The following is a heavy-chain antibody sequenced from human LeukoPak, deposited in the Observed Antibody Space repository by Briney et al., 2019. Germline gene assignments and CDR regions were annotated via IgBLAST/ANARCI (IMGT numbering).Heavy chain of an antibody. CDR2: IIPILGIA. CDR1: GGTFSSYA. D-gene: IGHD5-12*01. J-gene: IGHJ4*02. CDR3: ARDVSGYSGYVHSFDY. V-gene: IGHV1-69*04. Sequence: SVKVSCKASGGTFSSYAISWVRQAPGQGLEWMGGIIPILGIANYAQKFQGRVTITADKSTSTAYMELSSLRSEDTAVYYCARDVSGYSGYVHSFDYWGQGTLVTVSS.